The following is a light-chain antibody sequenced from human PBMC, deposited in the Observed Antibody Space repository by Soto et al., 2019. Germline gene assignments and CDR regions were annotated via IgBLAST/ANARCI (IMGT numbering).Light chain of an antibody. CDR1: QDISNY. CDR2: DAS. J-gene: IGKJ5*01. CDR3: QQYDNLIT. Sequence: DIQMTQSPSSLSASVVDRVTITFQASQDISNYLNWYQQKPGKAPKLLIYDASNLETGVPSRFSGSGSGTDFTFTISSLQPEDIATYYCQQYDNLITFGQGTRLEIK. V-gene: IGKV1-33*01.